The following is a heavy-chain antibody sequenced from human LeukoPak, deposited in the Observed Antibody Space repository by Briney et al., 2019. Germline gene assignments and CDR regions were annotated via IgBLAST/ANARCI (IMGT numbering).Heavy chain of an antibody. Sequence: PGGSLRLSCAASGFTFSSYSMDWVRQAPGKGLEWVSSISSSSSYIYYADSVKGRFTISRDNAKNSLYLQMNSLRAEDTAVYYCASAGYSSSWYWSWGQGTLVTVSS. J-gene: IGHJ4*02. V-gene: IGHV3-21*01. D-gene: IGHD6-13*01. CDR1: GFTFSSYS. CDR2: ISSSSSYI. CDR3: ASAGYSSSWYWS.